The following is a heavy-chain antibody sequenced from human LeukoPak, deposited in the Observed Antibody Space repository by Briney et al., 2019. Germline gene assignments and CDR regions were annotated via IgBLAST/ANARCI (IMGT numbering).Heavy chain of an antibody. Sequence: PGGSLRLSCAASGFTFSSYAMSWVRQAPGKGLEWVSAISGSGGSTYYADSVKGRFTISRDNSKNTLYLQMNSQRAEDTAVYYCAKGAPYYYDSSGYYYSLGYWGQGTLVTVSS. V-gene: IGHV3-23*01. D-gene: IGHD3-22*01. J-gene: IGHJ4*02. CDR2: ISGSGGST. CDR1: GFTFSSYA. CDR3: AKGAPYYYDSSGYYYSLGY.